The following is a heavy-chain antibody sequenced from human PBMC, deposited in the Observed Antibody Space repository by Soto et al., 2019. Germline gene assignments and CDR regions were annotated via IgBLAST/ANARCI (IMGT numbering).Heavy chain of an antibody. Sequence: PSETLSLTCAVSGGSSSSGGYSWSWIRQPPGKGLEWIGYIYHSGSTYYNPSLKSRVTISVDRSKNQFSLKLSSVTAADTAVYYCARDQGTYYYDSSGYIGPWGAFDIWGQGTMVTVSS. D-gene: IGHD3-22*01. CDR2: IYHSGST. J-gene: IGHJ3*02. CDR1: GGSSSSGGYS. CDR3: ARDQGTYYYDSSGYIGPWGAFDI. V-gene: IGHV4-30-2*01.